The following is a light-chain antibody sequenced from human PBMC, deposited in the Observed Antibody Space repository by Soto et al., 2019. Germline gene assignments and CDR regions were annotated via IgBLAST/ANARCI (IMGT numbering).Light chain of an antibody. CDR2: EVN. CDR1: SSDIGSYNY. V-gene: IGLV2-14*01. CDR3: SSYTTSTTYV. J-gene: IGLJ1*01. Sequence: QSALTQPASVSGSPGQSTTISCTGTSSDIGSYNYVSWYQQHPGRAPRLMIYEVNNRPSGVPNRFSGSKSGNTASLTISGLQAEDEADYYCSSYTTSTTYVFGPGTQLTVL.